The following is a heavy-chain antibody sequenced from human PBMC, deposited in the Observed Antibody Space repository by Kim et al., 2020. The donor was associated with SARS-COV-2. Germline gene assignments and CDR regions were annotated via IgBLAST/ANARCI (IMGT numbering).Heavy chain of an antibody. CDR3: ARDPPGEAGRYSYSDFWGCHFDY. J-gene: IGHJ4*02. Sequence: GGSLRLSCAVSGFTFSRYSMNWVRQTPGKGLEWVSSISGSSRYIYYADSMKGRFTISRDNAKNSLFLQMNSLRVEDTAVYYCARDPPGEAGRYSYSDFWGCHFDYWGQENLVTVSS. CDR1: GFTFSRYS. V-gene: IGHV3-21*01. D-gene: IGHD3-3*01. CDR2: ISGSSRYI.